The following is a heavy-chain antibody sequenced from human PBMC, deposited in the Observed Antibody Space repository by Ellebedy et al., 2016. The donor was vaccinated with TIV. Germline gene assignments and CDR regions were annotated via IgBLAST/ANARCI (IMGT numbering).Heavy chain of an antibody. CDR2: ISSTGSYM. Sequence: GESLKISCAASGFTFSIYWMHWVRQAPGKGLEWVSSISSTGSYMYYADSVKGRFTIPRDNAKNSLYLQMSSLRAEDTAVYYCARDQGEWLRHNGMDVWGQGTTVTVSS. CDR3: ARDQGEWLRHNGMDV. V-gene: IGHV3-21*03. CDR1: GFTFSIYW. D-gene: IGHD3-10*01. J-gene: IGHJ6*02.